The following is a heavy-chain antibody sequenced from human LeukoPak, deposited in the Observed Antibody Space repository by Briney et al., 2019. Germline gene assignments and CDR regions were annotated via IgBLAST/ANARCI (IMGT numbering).Heavy chain of an antibody. J-gene: IGHJ4*02. CDR3: ARARPKGSDFDY. V-gene: IGHV5-51*01. CDR1: GYSFTSYW. CDR2: IYPGDSDT. D-gene: IGHD6-25*01. Sequence: GASLQISCKGSGYSFTSYWIGWVRQVPGKGLEWMGIIYPGDSDTSYSTSFQGQVTISADKSISTAYLQWSSLKASDTAMYYCARARPKGSDFDYWGQGTLVTVSP.